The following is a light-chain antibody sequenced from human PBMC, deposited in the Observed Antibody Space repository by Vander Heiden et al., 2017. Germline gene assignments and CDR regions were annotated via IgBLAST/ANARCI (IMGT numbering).Light chain of an antibody. J-gene: IGLJ3*02. V-gene: IGLV2-11*01. Sequence: QSALTQPRSVSGSPGQSVTISCAGTSSDVGAYDYVSWYQHHPGRAPKLIIYDVNKRPSGLPDGFSGSKSGSTASLTIADFYCCSYAGRYTWVFGGGTTLTVL. CDR1: SSDVGAYDY. CDR2: DVN. CDR3: CSYAGRYTWV.